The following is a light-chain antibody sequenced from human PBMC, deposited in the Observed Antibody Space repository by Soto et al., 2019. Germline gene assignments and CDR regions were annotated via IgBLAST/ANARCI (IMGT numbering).Light chain of an antibody. Sequence: QSALTQPASVSGSPGQSITISCTGTSSDVGGYNYVSWYQQHPGKAPKVMIYDVSKRPSGISNRFSGSKSGNTASLTISGLQVEDKADYYCSSYTSGSTRVVFGGGTKLTVL. CDR2: DVS. V-gene: IGLV2-14*03. CDR1: SSDVGGYNY. J-gene: IGLJ2*01. CDR3: SSYTSGSTRVV.